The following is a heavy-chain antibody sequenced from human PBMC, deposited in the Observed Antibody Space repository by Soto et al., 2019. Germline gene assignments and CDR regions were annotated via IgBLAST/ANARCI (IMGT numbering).Heavy chain of an antibody. CDR1: GGSISSSSYY. CDR2: IYYSGST. J-gene: IGHJ6*02. Sequence: SETLSLTCTVSGGSISSSSYYWGWIRQPPGKGLEWIGSIYYSGSTYYNPSLKSRVTISVDTSKNQFSLKLSSVTAADTAVYYCARHRGYGSARASYGMDVWGQGTTVTV. D-gene: IGHD3-10*01. V-gene: IGHV4-39*01. CDR3: ARHRGYGSARASYGMDV.